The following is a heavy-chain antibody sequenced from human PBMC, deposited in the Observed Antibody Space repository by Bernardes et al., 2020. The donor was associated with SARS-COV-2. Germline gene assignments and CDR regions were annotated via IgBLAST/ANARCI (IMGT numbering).Heavy chain of an antibody. CDR1: GYTFTSYD. J-gene: IGHJ4*02. Sequence: DSVKVSCKASGYTFTSYDINWVRQATGQGLEWMGWMNPNSGNTGYAQKFQGRVTMTRNTSISTAYMELSSLRSEDTAVYYCARGSGYSSSWYYWGQGTLVTVSS. CDR2: MNPNSGNT. D-gene: IGHD6-13*01. CDR3: ARGSGYSSSWYY. V-gene: IGHV1-8*01.